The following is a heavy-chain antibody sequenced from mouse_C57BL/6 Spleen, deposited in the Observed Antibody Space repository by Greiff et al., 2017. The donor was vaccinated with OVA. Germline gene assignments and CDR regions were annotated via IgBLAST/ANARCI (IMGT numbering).Heavy chain of an antibody. Sequence: LVEPGASVKISCTASGYAFSSSWMNWVKQRPGKGLEWIGRIYPGDGDTNYKGKFKGKATLTADKSSSTAYMQLSSLTSEDSAVYFCARDSSGYGFAYWGQGTLVTVSA. J-gene: IGHJ3*01. CDR1: GYAFSSSW. D-gene: IGHD3-2*02. V-gene: IGHV1-82*01. CDR2: IYPGDGDT. CDR3: ARDSSGYGFAY.